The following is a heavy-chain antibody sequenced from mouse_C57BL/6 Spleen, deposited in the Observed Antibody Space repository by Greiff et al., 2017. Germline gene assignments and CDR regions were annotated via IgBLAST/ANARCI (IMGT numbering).Heavy chain of an antibody. CDR1: GYTFTSYW. V-gene: IGHV1-59*01. J-gene: IGHJ3*01. Sequence: VQLQQPGAELVRPGTSVKLSCKASGYTFTSYWMHWVKQRPGQGLEWIGVIDPSDSYTNYNQKFKGKATLTVDTSSSTAYMQLSSLTSEDSAVYCCERGGFAYWGQGTLVTVSA. CDR3: ERGGFAY. CDR2: IDPSDSYT.